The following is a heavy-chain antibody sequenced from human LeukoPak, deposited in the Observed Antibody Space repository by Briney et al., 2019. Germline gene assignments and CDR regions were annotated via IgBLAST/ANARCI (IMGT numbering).Heavy chain of an antibody. V-gene: IGHV3-23*01. D-gene: IGHD3-9*01. Sequence: GGSLRLSCTASGFTFSIYALSWVRQAPGKGLEWVSAISGSGGSTYYADSVKGRFTISRDNSKNTLYLQMNSLRAEDTAVYYCVRRGTISYYVDVWGKGTTVTISS. J-gene: IGHJ6*03. CDR1: GFTFSIYA. CDR3: VRRGTISYYVDV. CDR2: ISGSGGST.